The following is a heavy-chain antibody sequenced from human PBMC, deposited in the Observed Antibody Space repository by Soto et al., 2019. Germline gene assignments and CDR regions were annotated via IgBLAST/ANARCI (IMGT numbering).Heavy chain of an antibody. J-gene: IGHJ3*02. CDR2: ISSSSSYI. V-gene: IGHV3-21*01. CDR1: GFTFSSYS. D-gene: IGHD3-9*01. Sequence: GGSLRLSCAASGFTFSSYSMNWVRQAPGKGLEWVSSISSSSSYIYYADSVKGRFTISRDNAKNSLYLQMNSLRAEDTAVYYCARAHPYDFLTGYYTPNAFDIWGKGKMVTVSS. CDR3: ARAHPYDFLTGYYTPNAFDI.